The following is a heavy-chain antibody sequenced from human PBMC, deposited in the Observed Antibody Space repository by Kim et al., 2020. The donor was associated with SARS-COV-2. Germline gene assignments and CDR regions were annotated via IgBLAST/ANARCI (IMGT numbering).Heavy chain of an antibody. Sequence: YAAPVKGRFTISRDDSKNTLYLQMNSLKTEDTAVYYCTTDKRNPDTAMVTWGQGTLVTVSS. V-gene: IGHV3-15*01. CDR3: TTDKRNPDTAMVT. D-gene: IGHD5-18*01. J-gene: IGHJ4*02.